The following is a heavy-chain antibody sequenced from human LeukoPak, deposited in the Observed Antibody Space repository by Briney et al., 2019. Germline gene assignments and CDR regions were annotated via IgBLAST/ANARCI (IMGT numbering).Heavy chain of an antibody. CDR2: INHSGST. CDR1: GGSFSGYY. Sequence: SETLSLTCAVYGGSFSGYYWSWIRQPPGKGLEWIGEINHSGSTNYNPSLKSRVTISVDTSKNQFSLKLSSVTAADTAVYYCARVAIVSWRNPQLIDYWGQGTLVIVSS. CDR3: ARVAIVSWRNPQLIDY. J-gene: IGHJ4*02. V-gene: IGHV4-34*01. D-gene: IGHD3-22*01.